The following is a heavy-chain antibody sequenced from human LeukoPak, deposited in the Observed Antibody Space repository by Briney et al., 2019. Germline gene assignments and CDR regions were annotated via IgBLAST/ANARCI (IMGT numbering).Heavy chain of an antibody. CDR3: ARVQRGDSYNPLGYYYYYMDV. J-gene: IGHJ6*03. CDR1: GYTFTSYA. CDR2: IIPIFGTA. D-gene: IGHD5-18*01. Sequence: SVKVSCKASGYTFTSYAISWVRQAPGQGLEWMGGIIPIFGTANYAQKFQGRVTITADESTSTAYMELSSLRSEDTAVYYCARVQRGDSYNPLGYYYYYMDVWGKGTTVTVSS. V-gene: IGHV1-69*13.